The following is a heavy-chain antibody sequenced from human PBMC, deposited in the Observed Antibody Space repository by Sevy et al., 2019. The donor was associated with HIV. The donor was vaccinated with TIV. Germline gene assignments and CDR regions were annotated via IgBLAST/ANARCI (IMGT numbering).Heavy chain of an antibody. CDR1: GGSISSYY. CDR3: ARAEWGGYDALLYLDY. Sequence: SETLSLTCTVSGGSISSYYWSWIRQPPGKGLEWIGYIYYSGSTNYNPSLKSRVTISVDTSKNQFSLKLSSVTAADTAVYYCARAEWGGYDALLYLDYWGQGTLVTVSS. J-gene: IGHJ4*02. V-gene: IGHV4-59*01. D-gene: IGHD5-12*01. CDR2: IYYSGST.